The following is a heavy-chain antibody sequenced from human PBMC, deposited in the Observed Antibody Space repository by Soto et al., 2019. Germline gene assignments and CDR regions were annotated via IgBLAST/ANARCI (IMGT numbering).Heavy chain of an antibody. CDR1: GYLFSGYY. Sequence: ASVKVSCKASGYLFSGYYLHWVRQAPGQGLEWMGWINPSSGDTEYAQKFQGWVTMTRDTSISTAYMELSRLRSDDTAVYYCARGNYRHYYYYGMDVWGQGTTATVSS. D-gene: IGHD4-4*01. CDR2: INPSSGDT. J-gene: IGHJ6*02. CDR3: ARGNYRHYYYYGMDV. V-gene: IGHV1-2*04.